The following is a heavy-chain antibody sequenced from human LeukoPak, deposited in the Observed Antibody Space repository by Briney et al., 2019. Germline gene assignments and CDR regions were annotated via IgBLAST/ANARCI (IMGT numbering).Heavy chain of an antibody. J-gene: IGHJ6*04. Sequence: GGSLRLSCAASGFTVSSHEMNWVRQAQGKGLEWVSYISSSGSTIYYADSVKGRFTISRDNAKNSLYLQMNSLRAEDTAVYYCAELGITMIGGVWGKGTTVTISS. V-gene: IGHV3-48*03. D-gene: IGHD3-10*02. CDR3: AELGITMIGGV. CDR1: GFTVSSHE. CDR2: ISSSGSTI.